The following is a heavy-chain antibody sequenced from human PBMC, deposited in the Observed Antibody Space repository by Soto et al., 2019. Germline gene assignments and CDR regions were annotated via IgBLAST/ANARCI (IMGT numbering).Heavy chain of an antibody. CDR3: AKEYGSTWIDH. D-gene: IGHD6-13*01. Sequence: GGSLILSCAASGFTFSSNGMHWVRQAPGKGLEWVAAMSYDGTKEYYADSVKGRFTISRDNSRNTLFLQLNSLRAEDTAVYYCAKEYGSTWIDHWGQGTLVTVSS. J-gene: IGHJ4*02. CDR2: MSYDGTKE. V-gene: IGHV3-30*18. CDR1: GFTFSSNG.